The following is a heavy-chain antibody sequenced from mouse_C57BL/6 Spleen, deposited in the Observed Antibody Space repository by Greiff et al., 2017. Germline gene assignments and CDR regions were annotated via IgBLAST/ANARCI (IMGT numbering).Heavy chain of an antibody. V-gene: IGHV1-69*01. J-gene: IGHJ4*01. Sequence: QVQLQQPGAELVMPGASVKLSCTASGYTFTSYWMHWVKQRPGQGLEWIGEIDPSDSYTNYNQKFKGKSTLTVDKSSSTAYMQLSSLTSEDSAVYYCARPAQATGYAMDYWGQGTSVTVSS. CDR3: ARPAQATGYAMDY. CDR1: GYTFTSYW. CDR2: IDPSDSYT. D-gene: IGHD3-2*02.